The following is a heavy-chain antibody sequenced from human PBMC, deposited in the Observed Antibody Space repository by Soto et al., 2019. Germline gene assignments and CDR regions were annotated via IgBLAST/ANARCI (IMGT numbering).Heavy chain of an antibody. Sequence: EVQLVESGGGLVQPGGSLRLSCEASGFTFSSYWMHWVRQAPGKGLVWIYRIKFDASTVNYAASVKGRFTISRDNDKNTVYLQMNSLSAEDTALYYCARGASGRFYFDYWGQGTFVTVSS. CDR1: GFTFSSYW. CDR3: ARGASGRFYFDY. CDR2: IKFDASTV. J-gene: IGHJ4*02. D-gene: IGHD3-10*01. V-gene: IGHV3-74*01.